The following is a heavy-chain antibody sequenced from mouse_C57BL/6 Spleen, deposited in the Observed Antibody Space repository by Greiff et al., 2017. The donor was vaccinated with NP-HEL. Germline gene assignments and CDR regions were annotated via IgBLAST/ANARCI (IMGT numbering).Heavy chain of an antibody. J-gene: IGHJ4*01. CDR1: GYTFTSYW. Sequence: QVQLKQPGAELVMPGASVKLSCKASGYTFTSYWMHWVKQRPGQGLEWIGEIDPSDSYTNYNQKFKGKSTLTVDKSSSTAYMQLSSLTSEDSAVYYCARGGYYYGSSYWKAMDYWGQGTSVTVSS. CDR3: ARGGYYYGSSYWKAMDY. D-gene: IGHD1-1*01. V-gene: IGHV1-69*01. CDR2: IDPSDSYT.